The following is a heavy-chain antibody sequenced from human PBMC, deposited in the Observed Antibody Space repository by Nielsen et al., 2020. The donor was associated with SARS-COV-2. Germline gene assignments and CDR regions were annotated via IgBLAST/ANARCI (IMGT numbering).Heavy chain of an antibody. D-gene: IGHD5-12*01. CDR1: GGSFSGYY. CDR3: ARGGRGYSGSWGY. CDR2: INHSGST. J-gene: IGHJ4*02. V-gene: IGHV4-34*01. Sequence: SETLSLTCAVYGGSFSGYYWSWIRQPPGKGLEWIGEINHSGSTNYNPSLKSRVTISVDTSKNQFSLKLSSVTAADTAVYYCARGGRGYSGSWGYWGQGTLATVSS.